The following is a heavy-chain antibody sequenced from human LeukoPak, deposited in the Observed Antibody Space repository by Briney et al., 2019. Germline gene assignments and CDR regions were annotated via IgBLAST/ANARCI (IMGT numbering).Heavy chain of an antibody. V-gene: IGHV4-39*07. CDR2: IYYNGNS. CDR3: ARDLYPGNDYGDSKQSDY. CDR1: GGSISSSIHY. J-gene: IGHJ4*02. Sequence: SETLSLICTVSGGSISSSIHYWGWIRQPPGKGLEWIGSIYYNGNSYYKQSLKSRVTISLDTSKNQLSLILNSVTAADTAVYYCARDLYPGNDYGDSKQSDYWGQGTLVTVSS. D-gene: IGHD4-17*01.